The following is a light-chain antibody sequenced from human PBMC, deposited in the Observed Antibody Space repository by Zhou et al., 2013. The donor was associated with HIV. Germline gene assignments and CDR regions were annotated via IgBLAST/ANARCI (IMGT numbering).Light chain of an antibody. CDR1: QNIGRN. V-gene: IGKV3-15*01. CDR2: GAS. Sequence: EIVMTQSPVTLSVSPGERATLSCTASQNIGRNLAWYQQKPGQGPRLLIYGASTRASGVAARFSGTGSGSEFTLIISSLQSEDFAIYYCQQYTSYPLTFGGGTKVEIK. CDR3: QQYTSYPLT. J-gene: IGKJ4*01.